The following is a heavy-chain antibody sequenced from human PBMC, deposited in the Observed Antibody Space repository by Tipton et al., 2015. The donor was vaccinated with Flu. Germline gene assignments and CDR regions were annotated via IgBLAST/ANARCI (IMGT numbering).Heavy chain of an antibody. Sequence: SLRLSCAASEFSVTSNYMNWVRQAPGKGLEWVSVIYSDGSAFYADSVKGRFSISRDNAKNTLYLQMNSLRAEDTAVYYCARIEWELPDYWGQGTLVTVSS. V-gene: IGHV3-66*01. CDR3: ARIEWELPDY. J-gene: IGHJ4*02. CDR1: EFSVTSNY. CDR2: IYSDGSA. D-gene: IGHD1-26*01.